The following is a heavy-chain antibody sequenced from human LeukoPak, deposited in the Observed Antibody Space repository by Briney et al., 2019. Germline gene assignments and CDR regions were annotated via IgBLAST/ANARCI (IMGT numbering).Heavy chain of an antibody. Sequence: QPGRSLTPSCAASTFTFSSYAISSVRQAPGDGLGWASAISSNGDSTYYTDSGKDRFTVSRDNSKNTLYLQMNSLRAEDTAVYYCANRAPADYGDYWGQGTLVTVSS. CDR1: TFTFSSYA. CDR3: ANRAPADYGDY. J-gene: IGHJ4*02. CDR2: ISSNGDST. V-gene: IGHV3-23*01.